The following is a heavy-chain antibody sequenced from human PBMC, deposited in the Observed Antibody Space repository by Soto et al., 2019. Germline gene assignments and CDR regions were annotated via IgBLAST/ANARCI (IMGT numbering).Heavy chain of an antibody. D-gene: IGHD6-13*01. V-gene: IGHV1-46*03. CDR2: INASGGST. Sequence: QVQRVQSGAEVKKPRASVKVSCKASGYTFTSYYTHWVRQAAGQGLEWMGIINASGGSTSYAQKFQGRVTMTRDTSTITVYMELSSLRSEDTAVYYCASSSPGSRTLMDIWGQGTMVTVSS. CDR3: ASSSPGSRTLMDI. CDR1: GYTFTSYY. J-gene: IGHJ3*02.